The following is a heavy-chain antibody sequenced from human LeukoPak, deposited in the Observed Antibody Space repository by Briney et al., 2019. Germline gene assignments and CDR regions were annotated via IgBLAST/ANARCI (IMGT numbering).Heavy chain of an antibody. Sequence: SETLSLTCTVSGGSISSSSYYWGWLRQPPGKGLEWIGSIYYSGSAYYNPSLKSRVTISVDTSKNQFSLKLSSVTAADTAVYYCARLSLGIDYDFWSGYSFYYFDYWGQGTLVTVSS. CDR1: GGSISSSSYY. CDR2: IYYSGSA. V-gene: IGHV4-39*01. CDR3: ARLSLGIDYDFWSGYSFYYFDY. D-gene: IGHD3-3*01. J-gene: IGHJ4*02.